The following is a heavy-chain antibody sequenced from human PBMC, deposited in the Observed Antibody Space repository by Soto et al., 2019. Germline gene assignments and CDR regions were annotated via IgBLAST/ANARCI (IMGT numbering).Heavy chain of an antibody. Sequence: QVQLVQSGAEVKKPGASVKVSCKASGYTFITYGVSWVRQAPGQGLDWLGWISTYNGNTRYAERLQGTVTTTTDTTTNTAHMELRNLRSDDTAVYYCARGPTDYYDNSANYFLDYWGQGTLVTVSS. CDR2: ISTYNGNT. J-gene: IGHJ4*02. CDR1: GYTFITYG. D-gene: IGHD3-22*01. V-gene: IGHV1-18*01. CDR3: ARGPTDYYDNSANYFLDY.